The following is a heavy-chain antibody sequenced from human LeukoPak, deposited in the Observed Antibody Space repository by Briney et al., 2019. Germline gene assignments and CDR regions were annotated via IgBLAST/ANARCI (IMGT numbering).Heavy chain of an antibody. CDR2: INHSGST. CDR3: ARGRTPSRESLTFGGVIAHNWFDP. CDR1: GGSFSGYY. Sequence: SSETLSLTCAVYGGSFSGYYWSWIRQPPGKGLEWIGEINHSGSTNYNPSLKSRVTISVDTSKNQFSLKLSSVTAADTAVYYCARGRTPSRESLTFGGVIAHNWFDPWGQGTLVTVSS. J-gene: IGHJ5*02. V-gene: IGHV4-34*01. D-gene: IGHD3-16*02.